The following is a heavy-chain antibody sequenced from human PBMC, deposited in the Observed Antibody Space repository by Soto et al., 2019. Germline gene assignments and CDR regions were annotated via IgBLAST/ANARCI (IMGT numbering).Heavy chain of an antibody. Sequence: SETLSLTCTVSGGSISSSSYYWGWIRQPPGKGLEWIGSIYYSGSTYYNPSLKSRVTISVDTSKNQFSLKLSSVTAADTAVYYCASVPAAMRDYYYYMDVWGKGTTVTVSS. D-gene: IGHD2-2*01. CDR2: IYYSGST. CDR1: GGSISSSSYY. CDR3: ASVPAAMRDYYYYMDV. J-gene: IGHJ6*03. V-gene: IGHV4-39*01.